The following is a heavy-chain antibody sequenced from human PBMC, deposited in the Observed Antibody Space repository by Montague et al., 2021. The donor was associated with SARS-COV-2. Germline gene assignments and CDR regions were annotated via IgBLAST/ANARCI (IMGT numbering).Heavy chain of an antibody. CDR2: IYYSGST. Sequence: SETLSLTCTVSGGSISSSSYYWGWIRQPPGKGLEWIGSIYYSGSTYYNPSLKSRVTISVDTSKNQFSLKLGSVTAADTAVYCCARHGKTRIAMIVVVIGYFDYWGQGTLVTVSS. V-gene: IGHV4-39*01. J-gene: IGHJ4*02. CDR3: ARHGKTRIAMIVVVIGYFDY. CDR1: GGSISSSSYY. D-gene: IGHD3-22*01.